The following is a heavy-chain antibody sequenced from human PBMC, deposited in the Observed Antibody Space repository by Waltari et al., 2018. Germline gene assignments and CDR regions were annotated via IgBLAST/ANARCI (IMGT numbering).Heavy chain of an antibody. J-gene: IGHJ3*02. CDR3: ARVSMVQGNAFDI. CDR1: GVSISSSSNY. D-gene: IGHD3-10*01. CDR2: IYYSGST. V-gene: IGHV4-39*07. Sequence: QLQLQESGPGLVKPSETLSLTCTFSGVSISSSSNYWGWIRQPPGKGLEWIGSIYYSGSTYYHPPLKSRVTISVDTSKNQFSLKLSAVTAADTAVYYCARVSMVQGNAFDIWGQGTMVTVSS.